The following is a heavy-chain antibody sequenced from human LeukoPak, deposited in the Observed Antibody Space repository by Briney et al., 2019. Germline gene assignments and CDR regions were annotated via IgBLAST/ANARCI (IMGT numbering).Heavy chain of an antibody. CDR3: TRNPGMDV. J-gene: IGHJ6*02. CDR1: RFTLSTYL. V-gene: IGHV3-74*01. CDR2: INGDGSSS. Sequence: GGSLRHSCSASRFTLSTYLMHWVRQAPGKGLVWVSRINGDGSSSTYADSVKGRFTISRDNAKNTLYLQMNSLRTEDTAVYYCTRNPGMDVWGQGTTVTVSS.